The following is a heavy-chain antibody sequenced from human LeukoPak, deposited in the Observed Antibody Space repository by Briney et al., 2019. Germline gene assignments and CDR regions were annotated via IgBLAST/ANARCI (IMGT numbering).Heavy chain of an antibody. CDR1: GFTFSDYY. CDR2: ISSSGSTI. CDR3: AKEGGSGPSYYFDY. V-gene: IGHV3-11*04. J-gene: IGHJ4*02. Sequence: PGGSLRLSCAASGFTFSDYYMSWIRQAPGKGLEWVSYISSSGSTIYYADSVKGRFTISRDNSKNTLYLQMNSLRAEDTAVYYCAKEGGSGPSYYFDYWGQGTLVTVSS. D-gene: IGHD3-10*01.